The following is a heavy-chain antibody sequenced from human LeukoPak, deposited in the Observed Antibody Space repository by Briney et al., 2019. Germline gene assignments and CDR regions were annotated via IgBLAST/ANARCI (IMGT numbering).Heavy chain of an antibody. V-gene: IGHV3-23*01. CDR3: AKALWGIAAAGDFDY. Sequence: PGGSLRLSCAASGFTFSSYAMSWVRQAPGKGLEWVSAISGSGGSTYYADSVKGRFTISRDNSKDTLYLQMNSLRAEDTAVYYCAKALWGIAAAGDFDYWGQGTLVTVSS. D-gene: IGHD6-13*01. J-gene: IGHJ4*02. CDR2: ISGSGGST. CDR1: GFTFSSYA.